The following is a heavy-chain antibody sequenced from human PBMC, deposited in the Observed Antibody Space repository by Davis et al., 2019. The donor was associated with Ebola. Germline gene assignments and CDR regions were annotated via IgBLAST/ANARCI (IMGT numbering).Heavy chain of an antibody. CDR2: INHSGST. J-gene: IGHJ5*02. CDR3: ARGGRYCSSTSCYTFVGWFDP. V-gene: IGHV4-34*01. Sequence: PSETLSLTCAVYGGSFSGYYWSWIRQPPGKGLEWIGEINHSGSTNYNPSLKSRVTISVDTSKNQFSLKLSSVTAADTAVYHCARGGRYCSSTSCYTFVGWFDPWDQGTLVTVSS. D-gene: IGHD2-2*02. CDR1: GGSFSGYY.